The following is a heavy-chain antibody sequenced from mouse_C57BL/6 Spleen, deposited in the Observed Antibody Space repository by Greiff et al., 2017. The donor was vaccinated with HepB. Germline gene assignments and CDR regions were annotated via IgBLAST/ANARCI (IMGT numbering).Heavy chain of an antibody. CDR2: INPSTGGT. D-gene: IGHD2-3*01. CDR1: GYSFTGYY. CDR3: ARSPYDGYYVSWFAY. J-gene: IGHJ3*01. Sequence: EVQLQQSGPELVKPGASVKISCKASGYSFTGYYMNWVKQSPEKSLEWIGEINPSTGGTTYNQKFKAKATLTVDKSSSTAYMQLKSLTSEDSAVYYCARSPYDGYYVSWFAYWGQGTLVTVSA. V-gene: IGHV1-42*01.